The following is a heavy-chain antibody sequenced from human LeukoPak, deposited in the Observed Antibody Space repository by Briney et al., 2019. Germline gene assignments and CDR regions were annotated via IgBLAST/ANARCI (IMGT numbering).Heavy chain of an antibody. CDR3: ARVRWLRQDFDY. D-gene: IGHD5-12*01. J-gene: IGHJ4*02. Sequence: GGSLRLSCAASGFTLSTYWMSWVRQAPGKGLEWVANIKQDGSEIYYVDSVKGRFTISRDSAKNSLYLQMNSLRAEDTAVYYCARVRWLRQDFDYWGQGTLVTVSS. CDR2: IKQDGSEI. CDR1: GFTLSTYW. V-gene: IGHV3-7*03.